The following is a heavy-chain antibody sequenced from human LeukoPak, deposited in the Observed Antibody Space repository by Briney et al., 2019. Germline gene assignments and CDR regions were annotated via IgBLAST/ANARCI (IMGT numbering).Heavy chain of an antibody. V-gene: IGHV3-74*01. D-gene: IGHD4-11*01. J-gene: IGHJ4*02. CDR3: ASSPSNSDY. CDR2: INSDGSIT. Sequence: TGGSLRLSCAAPGFTSSSYWMHWFRQPPGKRLVWVSRINSDGSITSYADSVKGRFTISRDNAKNTLYLQMNSLRAEDTAVYYCASSPSNSDYWGQGTLVTVSS. CDR1: GFTSSSYW.